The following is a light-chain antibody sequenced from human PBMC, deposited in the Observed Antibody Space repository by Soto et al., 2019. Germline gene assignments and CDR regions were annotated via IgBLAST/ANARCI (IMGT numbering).Light chain of an antibody. CDR2: GAS. V-gene: IGKV3-15*01. Sequence: EIVMTQSPATLSASPGERATLPCRASQCVSSNLAWYQQKPGQAPRRLNYGASTRATGIPARMSCSGSGTEVTHNFGREGTEDVGVYYCQQYHSCPPGTFGQVTKVDI. CDR1: QCVSSN. J-gene: IGKJ1*01. CDR3: QQYHSCPPGT.